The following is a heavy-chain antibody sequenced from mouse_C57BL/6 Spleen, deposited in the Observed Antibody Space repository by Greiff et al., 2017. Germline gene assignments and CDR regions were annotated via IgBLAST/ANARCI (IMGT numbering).Heavy chain of an antibody. V-gene: IGHV1-19*01. J-gene: IGHJ2*01. Sequence: VQLQQSGPVLVKPGASVKMSCKASGSTFTDYYMNGVKQSQGKSLEWIGVINPYNGGTSYNQKFKGKATLTVEKSSSTAYMELNSLTSEDSAVYYCAREARLRPFDYWGQGTTLTVSS. CDR2: INPYNGGT. CDR1: GSTFTDYY. D-gene: IGHD2-4*01. CDR3: AREARLRPFDY.